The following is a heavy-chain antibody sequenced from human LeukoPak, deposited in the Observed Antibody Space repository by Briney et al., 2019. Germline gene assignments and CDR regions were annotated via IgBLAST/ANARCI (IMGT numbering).Heavy chain of an antibody. CDR1: GFTFSSYS. Sequence: PGGSLRLSCAASGFTFSSYSMNWVRQAPGKGLEWVSSISSSSSTIYYADSVKGRFTISRDNAKNSLYLQMNSLRAEDTAVYYCARANYYGSGSSDYWGQGTLVTVSS. CDR2: ISSSSSTI. V-gene: IGHV3-48*01. D-gene: IGHD3-10*01. J-gene: IGHJ4*02. CDR3: ARANYYGSGSSDY.